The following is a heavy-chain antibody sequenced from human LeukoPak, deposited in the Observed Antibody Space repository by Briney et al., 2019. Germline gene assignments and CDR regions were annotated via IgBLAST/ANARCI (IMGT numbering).Heavy chain of an antibody. CDR1: GYTFTNCG. D-gene: IGHD6-13*01. V-gene: IGHV1-18*01. CDR2: ISAYNGDT. CDR3: AVRNTSSWSPFDF. Sequence: GASVKVSCKASGYTFTNCGISWVRQPPGQGLEWMGWISAYNGDTNYAQKLQGRVTMTTDTSTSTAYMELRSLRSDDTAIYYCAVRNTSSWSPFDFWGQGTLVTVSS. J-gene: IGHJ4*02.